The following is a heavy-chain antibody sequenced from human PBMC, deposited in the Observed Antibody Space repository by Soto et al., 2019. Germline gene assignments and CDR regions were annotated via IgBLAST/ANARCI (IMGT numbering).Heavy chain of an antibody. CDR2: INPSGGST. CDR3: ARETLNSVAGTASFDY. Sequence: ASVKVSCKASGYTFTSYYMHWVRQAPGQGLEWMGIINPSGGSTSYAQKFQGRVTVTRDTSTSTAYMELRSLRSDDTAVYYCARETLNSVAGTASFDYWGQGTLVTLSS. J-gene: IGHJ4*02. V-gene: IGHV1-46*01. CDR1: GYTFTSYY. D-gene: IGHD6-19*01.